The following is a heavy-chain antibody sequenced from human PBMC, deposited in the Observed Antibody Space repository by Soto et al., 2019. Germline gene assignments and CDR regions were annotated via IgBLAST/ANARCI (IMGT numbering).Heavy chain of an antibody. V-gene: IGHV1-69*01. Sequence: QVQLVQSGAEVKKPGSSVKVSCKASGGTFSSYAISWVRQAPGQGLEWMGGIIPIFGTANYAQKVQGRVTITADESTSTDYMELSSLRSEDTAVYYCARWGRVLRYCSGGSCYTWFDPWGQGTLVTVSS. CDR2: IIPIFGTA. D-gene: IGHD2-15*01. CDR3: ARWGRVLRYCSGGSCYTWFDP. CDR1: GGTFSSYA. J-gene: IGHJ5*02.